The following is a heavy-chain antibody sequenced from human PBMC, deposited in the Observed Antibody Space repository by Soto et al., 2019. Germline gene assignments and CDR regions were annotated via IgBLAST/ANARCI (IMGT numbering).Heavy chain of an antibody. D-gene: IGHD5-18*01. J-gene: IGHJ6*02. CDR1: GGTFSSYA. CDR2: IIPIFGTA. CDR3: ARGSDCLLGYNYYYYYGMDV. V-gene: IGHV1-69*13. Sequence: SVKVSCKASGGTFSSYAISWVRQAPGQGLEWMGGIIPIFGTANYAQKFQGRVTITADESTSTAYMELSSLRSEDTAVYYCARGSDCLLGYNYYYYYGMDVWGQGTTVTVSS.